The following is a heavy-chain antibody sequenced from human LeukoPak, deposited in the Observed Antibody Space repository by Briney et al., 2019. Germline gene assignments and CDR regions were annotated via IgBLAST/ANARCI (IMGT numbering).Heavy chain of an antibody. CDR1: GYTFTSYG. CDR2: ISAYNGYT. CDR3: ARWYCGGGSCYSYYYGMDV. J-gene: IGHJ6*02. V-gene: IGHV1-18*01. Sequence: ASVQVSCKASGYTFTSYGISWVRQAPGQGLEWMGWISAYNGYTKYVQKLQGRVTMTTDSSTSTAYMELRSLTSDDTAVYYCARWYCGGGSCYSYYYGMDVWGQGTTVTVSS. D-gene: IGHD2-15*01.